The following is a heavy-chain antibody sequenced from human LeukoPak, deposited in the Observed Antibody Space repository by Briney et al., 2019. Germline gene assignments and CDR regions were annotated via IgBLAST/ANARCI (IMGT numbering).Heavy chain of an antibody. D-gene: IGHD2-2*01. CDR2: IYYSGST. J-gene: IGHJ5*02. CDR1: GGSISSSSYY. V-gene: IGHV4-39*07. Sequence: PSETLSLTCTVSGGSISSSSYYWGWIRQPPGKGLEWIGSIYYSGSTYYNPSLKSRVTISVDRSKNQFSLKLSSVTAADTAVYYCARGRGIVVVPAAINWFDPWGQGTLVTVSS. CDR3: ARGRGIVVVPAAINWFDP.